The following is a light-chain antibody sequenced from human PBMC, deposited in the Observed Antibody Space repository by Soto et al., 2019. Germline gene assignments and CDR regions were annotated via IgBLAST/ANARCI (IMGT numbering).Light chain of an antibody. J-gene: IGKJ4*01. V-gene: IGKV3-11*01. CDR1: QSVSSF. CDR2: FAS. CDR3: QQRHDWPPT. Sequence: IVLTQSPATLSLSPGERATLSCRASQSVSSFLAWYQQRPGQAPRLLIYFASNRAAGVPPRFSGSGSGTDFTLTISSLEPEDFAVYSCQQRHDWPPTFGGGTKVDI.